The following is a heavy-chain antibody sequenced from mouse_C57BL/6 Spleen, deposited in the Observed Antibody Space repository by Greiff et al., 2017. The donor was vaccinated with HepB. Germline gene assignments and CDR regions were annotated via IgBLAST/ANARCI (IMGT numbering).Heavy chain of an antibody. J-gene: IGHJ4*01. CDR3: ARSSYDYDDGDYAMDY. V-gene: IGHV1-7*01. CDR2: INPSSGYT. Sequence: VQLQQSGAELAKPGASVKLSCKASGYTFTSYWMHWVKQRPGQGLEWIGYINPSSGYTKYNQKCKDKATLTADKSSSTAYMQLSSLTYEDSAVYYCARSSYDYDDGDYAMDYWGQGTSVTVSS. D-gene: IGHD2-4*01. CDR1: GYTFTSYW.